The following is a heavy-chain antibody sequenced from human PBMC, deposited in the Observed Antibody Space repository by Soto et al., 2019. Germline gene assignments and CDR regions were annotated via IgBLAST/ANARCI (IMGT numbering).Heavy chain of an antibody. J-gene: IGHJ4*02. Sequence: QVQLIQSAGEVKKPGASVKVSCKASGYTFTNYVIHWIRQAPGQGLEWMAWISPLKGNTNYAQKVQGRVTVTTDTSTTTVYMHLSGLRADDTALYFCARRCEHPFDHWGQGSLVTV. CDR1: GYTFTNYV. V-gene: IGHV1-18*01. CDR2: ISPLKGNT. CDR3: ARRCEHPFDH.